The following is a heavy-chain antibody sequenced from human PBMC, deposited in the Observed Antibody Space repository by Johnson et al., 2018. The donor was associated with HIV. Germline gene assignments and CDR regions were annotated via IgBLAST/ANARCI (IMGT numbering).Heavy chain of an antibody. J-gene: IGHJ3*02. Sequence: VQLVESGGGVVRPGGSLRLSCVASGFTFDDYGMSWVRQAPGKGLEWVSGIDWSGGRTGYADSVKGRFTISRDNAKNSLYLQMNSLRAEDTAVYYCAKGLAAFFAFDIWGQGTMVTVSS. CDR2: IDWSGGRT. D-gene: IGHD3-3*01. CDR1: GFTFDDYG. V-gene: IGHV3-20*04. CDR3: AKGLAAFFAFDI.